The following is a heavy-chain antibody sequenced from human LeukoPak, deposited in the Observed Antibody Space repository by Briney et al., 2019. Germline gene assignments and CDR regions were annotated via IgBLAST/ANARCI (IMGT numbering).Heavy chain of an antibody. V-gene: IGHV3-48*04. CDR2: ISSSSSTI. D-gene: IGHD5-18*01. Sequence: PGGSLRLSCAASGFTFSSYSMNWVRQAPGKGLEWVSYISSSSSTIYYADSVKGRFTISRDNAKNSLYLQMNSLRAEDTAVYYCAKDGVHSDTVMVMAGPYYFDYWGQGTLVTVSS. CDR3: AKDGVHSDTVMVMAGPYYFDY. CDR1: GFTFSSYS. J-gene: IGHJ4*02.